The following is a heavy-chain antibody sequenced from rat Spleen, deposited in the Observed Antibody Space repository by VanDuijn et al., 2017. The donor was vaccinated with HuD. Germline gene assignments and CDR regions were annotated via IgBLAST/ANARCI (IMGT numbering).Heavy chain of an antibody. V-gene: IGHV3-1*01. CDR1: GYSITSNF. CDR2: ISYSGST. CDR3: ARSEGVHYYLPFAD. Sequence: EVQLQESGPALVKPSQSLSLTCSVTGYSITSNFWGWIRKFPGDKMEWMGYISYSGSTGFNPSLKSRISITRDTSKNQFFLQVNSLTTEDTATYYCARSEGVHYYLPFADWGQGTLVTVSS. D-gene: IGHD1-1*01. J-gene: IGHJ3*01.